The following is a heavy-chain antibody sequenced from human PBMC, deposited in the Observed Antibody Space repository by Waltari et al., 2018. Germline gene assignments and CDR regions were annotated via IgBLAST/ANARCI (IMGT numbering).Heavy chain of an antibody. D-gene: IGHD4-4*01. J-gene: IGHJ4*02. V-gene: IGHV1-2*02. CDR2: GNPDSGGT. CDR1: GYPFTDYS. CDR3: ARRPVDYRNPRFDY. Sequence: GPRVQAGAGVTTPGASVKVSRKAPGYPFTDYSIHPVRAAPGQGLEWMGWGNPDSGGTNHAQKFQGRATMTRDTSISTAYMELNNLVSDDTALYYCARRPVDYRNPRFDYWGQGTLVTVGS.